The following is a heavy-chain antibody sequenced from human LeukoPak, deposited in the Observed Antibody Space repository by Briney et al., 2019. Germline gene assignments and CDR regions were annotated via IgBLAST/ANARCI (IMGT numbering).Heavy chain of an antibody. J-gene: IGHJ4*02. Sequence: ASVKVSCEASGYTLDRFGISWVRQAPGQGLEWLGWINPYNGKTIFGEKFQGRVTMTTDTSTSTVYMELTSLRSDDTAVYFCARDTPQHLKRFDYWGQGTLVTVSS. CDR1: GYTLDRFG. CDR2: INPYNGKT. V-gene: IGHV1-18*01. CDR3: ARDTPQHLKRFDY.